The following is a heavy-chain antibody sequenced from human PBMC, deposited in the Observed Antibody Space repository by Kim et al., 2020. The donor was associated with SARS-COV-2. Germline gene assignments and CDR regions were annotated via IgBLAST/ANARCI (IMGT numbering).Heavy chain of an antibody. CDR3: ARGVYYYVRRGRKQVYYFDS. Sequence: SETLSLTCIVSGGSISNYYWNWIRQSPEKGLEWIGYIYYTGSTDYNPSLRGRVTISVDTSNNQFSLKLTSVTAADTAMYYCARGVYYYVRRGRKQVYYFDSWGQGALVPVPT. V-gene: IGHV4-59*13. J-gene: IGHJ4*02. D-gene: IGHD3-10*02. CDR2: IYYTGST. CDR1: GGSISNYY.